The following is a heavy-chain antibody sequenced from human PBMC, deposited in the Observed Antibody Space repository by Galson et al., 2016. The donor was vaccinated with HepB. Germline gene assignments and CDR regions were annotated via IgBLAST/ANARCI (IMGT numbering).Heavy chain of an antibody. CDR1: GFPFSAYG. CDR2: ISHDGNNK. D-gene: IGHD2-2*01. Sequence: SLRLSCAASGFPFSAYGMSWVRQAPGKGLEWVAVISHDGNNKFYADSVKGRFTISRDNSKNTLFLQLNSLRAEDTAVYYCAKDPYAVVSRPEYFQHWGQGTLVTVSS. V-gene: IGHV3-30*18. J-gene: IGHJ1*01. CDR3: AKDPYAVVSRPEYFQH.